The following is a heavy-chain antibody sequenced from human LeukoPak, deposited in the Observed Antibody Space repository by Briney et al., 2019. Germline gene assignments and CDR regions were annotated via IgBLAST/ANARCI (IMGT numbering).Heavy chain of an antibody. CDR2: IIPIFGTA. J-gene: IGHJ5*02. V-gene: IGHV1-69*13. D-gene: IGHD4-11*01. CDR3: ARTPHYSNYVGDWFDP. Sequence: SVKVSCKASGGTFSSYAISWVRQAPGRGLEWMGGIIPIFGTANYAQKFQGRVTITADESTSTAYMELSSLRSEDTAVYYCARTPHYSNYVGDWFDPWGQGTLVTVSS. CDR1: GGTFSSYA.